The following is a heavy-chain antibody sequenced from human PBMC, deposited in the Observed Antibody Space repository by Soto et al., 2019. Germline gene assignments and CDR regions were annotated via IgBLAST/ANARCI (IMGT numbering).Heavy chain of an antibody. CDR3: AKDRQFRSYYESAGHYNN. CDR2: ISGSGAIT. V-gene: IGHV3-23*01. CDR1: GFTFKNYD. D-gene: IGHD3-9*01. Sequence: EVQLLDSGGGLVQPGGSLRLSCVASGFTFKNYDMRWVRQAPGKGLEWVSGISGSGAITYYADSGRGRFSISRDNTKNTLYLQLNSLGAEDTAIYYCAKDRQFRSYYESAGHYNNWGQGTLVTVSS. J-gene: IGHJ4*02.